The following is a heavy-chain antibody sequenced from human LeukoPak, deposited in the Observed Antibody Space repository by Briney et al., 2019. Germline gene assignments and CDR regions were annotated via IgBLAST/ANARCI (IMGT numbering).Heavy chain of an antibody. Sequence: QPGRSLRLSCAASGFTFSSYAMHWVRQAPGKGLEWVAVISYDGSNKYYADSVKGRFTISRDNSKNTLYLQMNSLRAEDTAVYYCAKAVAGTYQPWFDYWGQGTLVTVSS. CDR1: GFTFSSYA. J-gene: IGHJ4*02. D-gene: IGHD6-19*01. CDR3: AKAVAGTYQPWFDY. CDR2: ISYDGSNK. V-gene: IGHV3-30-3*01.